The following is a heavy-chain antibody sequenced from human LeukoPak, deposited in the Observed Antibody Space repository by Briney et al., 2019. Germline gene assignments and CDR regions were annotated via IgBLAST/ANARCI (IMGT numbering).Heavy chain of an antibody. CDR1: GFTFSNYE. Sequence: GGSLRLSCAASGFTFSNYEMIWVRQAPGKGLEWVAVISYDGSNKYYADSVKGRFTISRDNSKNTLYLQMNSLRAEDTAVYYCAKGRPIYYFDYWGQGTLVTVSS. V-gene: IGHV3-30*18. CDR2: ISYDGSNK. D-gene: IGHD2-21*01. CDR3: AKGRPIYYFDY. J-gene: IGHJ4*02.